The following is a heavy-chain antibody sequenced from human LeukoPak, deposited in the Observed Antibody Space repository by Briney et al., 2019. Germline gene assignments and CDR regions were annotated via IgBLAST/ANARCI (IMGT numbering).Heavy chain of an antibody. Sequence: PGGSLRLSCAASGFTFSSYAMSWVRQAPGKGVEWVSAINGSGGSTYYVDSVKGRFTISRDNSKNTLYLQMSSLTAEDTAVYYCARDGASAVAGAVWGQGTPVTVSA. J-gene: IGHJ4*02. CDR3: ARDGASAVAGAV. CDR1: GFTFSSYA. D-gene: IGHD6-19*01. V-gene: IGHV3-23*01. CDR2: INGSGGST.